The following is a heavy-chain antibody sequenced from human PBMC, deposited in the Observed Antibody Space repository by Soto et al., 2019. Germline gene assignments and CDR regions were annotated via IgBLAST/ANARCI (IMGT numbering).Heavy chain of an antibody. Sequence: SVKVSCKXSGGTFSSYAISWVRQAPGQGLEWMGGIIPIFGTANYAQKFQGRVTITADESTSTAYMELSSLRSEDTAVYYCARGGVVPAAHVYYYGMGVWGQGTTVTVSS. CDR1: GGTFSSYA. CDR3: ARGGVVPAAHVYYYGMGV. CDR2: IIPIFGTA. D-gene: IGHD2-2*01. J-gene: IGHJ6*02. V-gene: IGHV1-69*13.